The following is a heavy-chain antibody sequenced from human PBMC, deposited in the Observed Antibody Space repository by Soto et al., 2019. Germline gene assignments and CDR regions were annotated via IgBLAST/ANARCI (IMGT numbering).Heavy chain of an antibody. CDR2: IYYSGST. V-gene: IGHV4-31*03. CDR1: GGSISSGGYY. J-gene: IGHJ2*01. D-gene: IGHD1-26*01. CDR3: ASLKELPSHWYFDL. Sequence: QVQLQESGPGLVKPSQTLSLTCTVSGGSISSGGYYWSWIRQHPGKGLEWIGYIYYSGSTYYNPSLESRVTISVDASKNQYSLQLSSVTAADTAVYYCASLKELPSHWYFDLWGRGTLVTVSS.